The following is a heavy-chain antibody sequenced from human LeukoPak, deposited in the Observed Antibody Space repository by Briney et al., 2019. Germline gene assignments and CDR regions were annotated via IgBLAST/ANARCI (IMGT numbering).Heavy chain of an antibody. CDR2: INHSGST. D-gene: IGHD3-10*01. CDR3: ARGRRPGKPGFFDY. Sequence: PSETLSLTCAVYGGSFSGYYWSWIRQPPGKGLEWIGEINHSGSTNYNPSLKSRVTISVDTSKNQFSLKLSSVTAADTAVYYCARGRRPGKPGFFDYWGQGTLVTVSS. J-gene: IGHJ4*02. V-gene: IGHV4-34*01. CDR1: GGSFSGYY.